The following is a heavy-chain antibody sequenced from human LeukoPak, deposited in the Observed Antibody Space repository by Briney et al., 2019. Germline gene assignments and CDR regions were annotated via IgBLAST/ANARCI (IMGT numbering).Heavy chain of an antibody. D-gene: IGHD6-13*01. CDR2: IYPGDSDT. J-gene: IGHJ4*02. Sequence: GESLKISWKGSGYSFSSYWIGWVRQMPGKGLEWMGIIYPGDSDTRYSPSFQGQVTISADKSISTAYLQWSSLKASDTAIYYCVRLVGYSSDYWGQGTLLTVSS. V-gene: IGHV5-51*01. CDR3: VRLVGYSSDY. CDR1: GYSFSSYW.